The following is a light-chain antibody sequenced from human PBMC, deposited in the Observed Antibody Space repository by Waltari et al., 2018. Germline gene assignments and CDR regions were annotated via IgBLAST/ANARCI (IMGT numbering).Light chain of an antibody. Sequence: QSVLTQPPSVSGAPGQRVTISCTGSRSNIGTGYDVHWYQQLPGTAPKLLIYGNNNRPSGVPDRFSGSKSGTSASLAITGLQAEDEADYYCQSYDKSLSGVVFGGGTKLTVV. CDR3: QSYDKSLSGVV. CDR1: RSNIGTGYD. V-gene: IGLV1-40*01. CDR2: GNN. J-gene: IGLJ2*01.